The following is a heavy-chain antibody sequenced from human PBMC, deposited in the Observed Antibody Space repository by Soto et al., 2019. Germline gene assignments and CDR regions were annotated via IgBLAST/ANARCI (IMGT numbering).Heavy chain of an antibody. D-gene: IGHD2-15*01. CDR1: GGSISSGGYY. J-gene: IGHJ4*02. CDR3: ARAGAATLSDY. CDR2: IYYSGST. V-gene: IGHV4-61*08. Sequence: SETLSLTCTVSGGSISSGGYYWNWIRQHPGKGLEWIGYIYYSGSTNYNPSLKSRVTISVDTSKNQFSLKLSSVTAADTAVYYCARAGAATLSDYWGQGTLVTVSS.